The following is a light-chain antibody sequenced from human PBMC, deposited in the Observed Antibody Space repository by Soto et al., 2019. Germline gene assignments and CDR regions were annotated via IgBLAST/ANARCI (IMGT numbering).Light chain of an antibody. CDR3: QQYGSSPTP. J-gene: IGKJ1*01. V-gene: IGKV3-20*01. CDR2: GAS. Sequence: VVTQSTGTLSLSPGERATLSCSASQSVSSSYLAWYQQKPGQAPRLLIYGASSRATGIPDRFSGSGSGTDFTLTISRLEPEDFAVYYCQQYGSSPTPFGQRTKAAIK. CDR1: QSVSSSY.